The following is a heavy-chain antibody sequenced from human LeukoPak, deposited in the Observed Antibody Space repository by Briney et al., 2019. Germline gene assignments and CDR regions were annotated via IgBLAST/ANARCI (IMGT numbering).Heavy chain of an antibody. Sequence: SVKVSCKASGGTFSSYAISWVRQAPGQGLEWMGRIIPIFGTANYAQKFQGRVTITADKSTSTAYMELSSLRSEDTAVYYCARASTPYAPAFYGMDVWGKGTTVTVSS. V-gene: IGHV1-69*06. D-gene: IGHD2-2*01. J-gene: IGHJ6*04. CDR3: ARASTPYAPAFYGMDV. CDR2: IIPIFGTA. CDR1: GGTFSSYA.